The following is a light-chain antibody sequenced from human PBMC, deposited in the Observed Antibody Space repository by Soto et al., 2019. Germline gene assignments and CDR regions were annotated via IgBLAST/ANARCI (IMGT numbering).Light chain of an antibody. V-gene: IGKV3-11*01. CDR1: QSVSRY. J-gene: IGKJ4*01. CDR3: QQYGVTPPNT. Sequence: EIMLTQSPATLSLSPGERATLSCRASQSVSRYLAWYQQKPGQAPRLLIYDASDKATGIPARFSGSGSGTDFTLTISGLEPEDFALYYCQQYGVTPPNTFGGGTKVDIK. CDR2: DAS.